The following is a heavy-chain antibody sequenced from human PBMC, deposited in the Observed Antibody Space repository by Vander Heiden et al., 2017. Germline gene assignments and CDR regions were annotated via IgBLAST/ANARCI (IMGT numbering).Heavy chain of an antibody. V-gene: IGHV4-39*01. D-gene: IGHD5-12*01. CDR1: GGSISSNNSY. Sequence: QLQLQESGPGLVKPSETLSLTCTVSGGSISSNNSYLVWIRQPTGKGLEWMGRIFYSETHYNKPPPKSRATMSVDTSKNQYSLKSSAMTAEANAVYYCARLGGGWLRVRWYTYFDEWGQGGLVPVSS. J-gene: IGHJ4*02. CDR2: IFYSETH. CDR3: ARLGGGWLRVRWYTYFDE.